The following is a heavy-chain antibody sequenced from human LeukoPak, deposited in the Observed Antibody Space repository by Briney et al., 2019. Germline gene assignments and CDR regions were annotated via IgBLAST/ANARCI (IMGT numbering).Heavy chain of an antibody. CDR3: ARGITGTTDWFDP. Sequence: ASVKVSCKASGYTFTSYYMHWVRQAPGQGLEWMGIINPSGGSTSYAQKFQGRVAMTRDMSTSTVYMELSSLRSEDTAVYYCARGITGTTDWFDPWGQGTLVTVSS. D-gene: IGHD1-7*01. V-gene: IGHV1-46*01. CDR2: INPSGGST. J-gene: IGHJ5*02. CDR1: GYTFTSYY.